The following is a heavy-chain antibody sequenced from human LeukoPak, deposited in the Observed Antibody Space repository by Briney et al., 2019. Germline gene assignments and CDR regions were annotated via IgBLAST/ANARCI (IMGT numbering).Heavy chain of an antibody. CDR2: FLYDSTSK. V-gene: IGHV3-33*01. J-gene: IGHJ3*01. CDR1: GLTFTNYA. D-gene: IGHD2-8*02. Sequence: PGGSLRLSCAASGLTFTNYAMHWVRQTPDKGLYWVAAFLYDSTSKYYADSVKDRVTISIDNSKNTLYLEMSVLCVGETAMYYCAGVSTATGFVFDGWGPGAMVVVSS. CDR3: AGVSTATGFVFDG.